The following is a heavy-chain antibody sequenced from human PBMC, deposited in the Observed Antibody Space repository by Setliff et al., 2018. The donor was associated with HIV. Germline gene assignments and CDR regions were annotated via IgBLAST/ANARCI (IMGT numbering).Heavy chain of an antibody. CDR2: ISGSARST. V-gene: IGHV3-23*01. D-gene: IGHD4-4*01. CDR3: AKDLYSNPYYFDN. Sequence: GGSLRLSCGASGFTFNNYAMNWVRQAPGKGLEWVSGISGSARSTYYADSVKGRFTISRDNSKNTLNLQMNSLRAEDSAIYFCAKDLYSNPYYFDNWGQGTLVTVSS. CDR1: GFTFNNYA. J-gene: IGHJ4*02.